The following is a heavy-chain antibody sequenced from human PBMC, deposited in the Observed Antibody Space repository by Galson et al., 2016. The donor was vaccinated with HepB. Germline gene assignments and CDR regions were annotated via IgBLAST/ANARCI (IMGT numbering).Heavy chain of an antibody. V-gene: IGHV4-61*02. J-gene: IGHJ6*03. Sequence: GGSVNSGSYYWSWIRQPAGKGLQWIGRIYTSGNTNYNPSLRSRLTISLDASNNQVSLHLTSVTAADTAVYFCARESPDFGGDCQGGGGHYYFYYYMGVWGKGASVTVSS. CDR1: GGSVNSGSYY. D-gene: IGHD2-21*02. CDR2: IYTSGNT. CDR3: ARESPDFGGDCQGGGGHYYFYYYMGV.